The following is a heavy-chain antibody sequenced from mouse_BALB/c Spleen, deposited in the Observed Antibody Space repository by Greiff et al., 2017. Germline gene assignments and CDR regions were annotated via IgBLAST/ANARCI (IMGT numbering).Heavy chain of an antibody. CDR3: ARQGDYYGSSYQYYFDY. D-gene: IGHD1-1*01. J-gene: IGHJ2*01. CDR1: GFAFSSYD. V-gene: IGHV5-12-1*01. CDR2: ISSGGGST. Sequence: EVQVVESGGGLVKPGGSLKLSCAASGFAFSSYDMSWVRQTPEKRLEWVAYISSGGGSTYYPDTVKGRFTISRDNAKNTLYLQMSSLKSEDTAMYYGARQGDYYGSSYQYYFDYWGQGTTLTVSS.